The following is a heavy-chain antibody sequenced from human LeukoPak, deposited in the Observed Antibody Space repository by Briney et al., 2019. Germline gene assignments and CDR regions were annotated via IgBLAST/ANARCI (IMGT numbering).Heavy chain of an antibody. CDR3: AKGPRRSSYYFDY. CDR2: ISYDGSNK. D-gene: IGHD3-16*02. J-gene: IGHJ4*02. V-gene: IGHV3-30*18. Sequence: GGSLRLSCAASGFTFSSYGMHWVRQAPGKGLEWVAVISYDGSNKYYADSVKGRFTISRDNSKNTLYLQMNSLRAEDTAVYYCAKGPRRSSYYFDYWGQGTLVTVSS. CDR1: GFTFSSYG.